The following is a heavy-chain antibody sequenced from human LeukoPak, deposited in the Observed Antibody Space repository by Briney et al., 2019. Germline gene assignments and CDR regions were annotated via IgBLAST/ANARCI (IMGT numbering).Heavy chain of an antibody. CDR3: ARKTYDSSGLIPHPGVFDI. CDR1: GYTFTGYY. J-gene: IGHJ3*02. CDR2: INPNSGGT. V-gene: IGHV1-2*02. D-gene: IGHD3-22*01. Sequence: ASVKVSCKASGYTFTGYYMHWVRQAPGQGLEWMGWINPNSGGTNYAQKFQGRVTMTRDTSISTAYMELSRLRSDDTAVYYCARKTYDSSGLIPHPGVFDIWGQGTMVTVSS.